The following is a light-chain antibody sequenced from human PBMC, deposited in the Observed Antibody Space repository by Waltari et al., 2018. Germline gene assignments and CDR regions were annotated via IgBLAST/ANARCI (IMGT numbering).Light chain of an antibody. V-gene: IGKV1-5*03. J-gene: IGKJ1*01. CDR2: KAS. CDR3: QKYSNLWN. CDR1: QSLSNW. Sequence: DIHMTQSPSTLSASVVDRVTITCRPSQSLSNWLAWYQQKPGKAPKALSYKASTLESGVPSRFSGSGSGKEFAFTISSLQGDDFATDYGQKYSNLWNVGQGTKVAIK.